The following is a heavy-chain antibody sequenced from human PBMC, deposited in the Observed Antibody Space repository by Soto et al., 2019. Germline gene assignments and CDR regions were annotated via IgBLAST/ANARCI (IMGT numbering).Heavy chain of an antibody. CDR3: ARKRYCSGGSCPMGVWFDP. V-gene: IGHV1-8*01. Sequence: ASVKVSCKASGYTFTSYDINWVRQATGQGLEWMGWMNPNSGNTGYAQKFQGRVTMTRNTSLSTAYMELSSLRSEDTAVYYCARKRYCSGGSCPMGVWFDPWGQGTLVTVSS. J-gene: IGHJ5*02. D-gene: IGHD2-15*01. CDR2: MNPNSGNT. CDR1: GYTFTSYD.